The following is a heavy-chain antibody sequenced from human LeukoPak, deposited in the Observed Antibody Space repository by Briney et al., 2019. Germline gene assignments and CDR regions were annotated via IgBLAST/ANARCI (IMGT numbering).Heavy chain of an antibody. V-gene: IGHV3-73*01. D-gene: IGHD5-24*01. CDR2: IRSKTNSYAT. CDR3: TDQDGYPDY. Sequence: GGSLRLSCAASGFTFSGSAMHWVRQASGKGLEWVGRIRSKTNSYATAYAASVKGRFTISRDDSKNTAYLQMNSLKSEDTAVYYCTDQDGYPDYWGQGTLVTVSS. J-gene: IGHJ4*02. CDR1: GFTFSGSA.